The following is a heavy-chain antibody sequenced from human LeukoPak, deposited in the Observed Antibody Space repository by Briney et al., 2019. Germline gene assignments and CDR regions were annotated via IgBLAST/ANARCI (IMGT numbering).Heavy chain of an antibody. CDR3: ASGYYYPRFGY. V-gene: IGHV4-30-4*01. CDR2: IYYSGST. J-gene: IGHJ4*02. CDR1: GGSISSYY. D-gene: IGHD3-22*01. Sequence: SEALSLTCTVSGGSISSYYWSWIRQPPGKGLEWIGYIYYSGSTYYNPSLKSRVTISVDTSKNQFSLKLSSVTAADTAVYYCASGYYYPRFGYWGQGTLVTVSS.